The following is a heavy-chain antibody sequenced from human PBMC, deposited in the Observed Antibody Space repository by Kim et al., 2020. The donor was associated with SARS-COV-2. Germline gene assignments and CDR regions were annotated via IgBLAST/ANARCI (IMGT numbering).Heavy chain of an antibody. CDR1: GYTFTSSH. V-gene: IGHV1-46*03. Sequence: ASVKVSCKASGYTFTSSHIQWVRQAPGQGLEWMGVINPSGGSTTYAQKLQGRVIMTRDTSTGTVYMELSSLRSEDTALYYCARGTWGGGSWGYGSGQYNRFDPWGQGTLVTVSS. CDR2: INPSGGST. J-gene: IGHJ5*02. CDR3: ARGTWGGGSWGYGSGQYNRFDP. D-gene: IGHD3-10*01.